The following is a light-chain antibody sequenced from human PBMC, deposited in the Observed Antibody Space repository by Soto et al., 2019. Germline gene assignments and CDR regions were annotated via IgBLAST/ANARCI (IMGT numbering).Light chain of an antibody. CDR2: EVS. Sequence: QSALTQPASVSGSPGQSITISCTGTSSDVGGYNYVSWYQQHPGKAPKLMIYEVSNRPSGVSNRFSGSKSGNTASLTISGLQAEDEADYYCNSYTSSSTQVLGTGTKVTVL. V-gene: IGLV2-14*01. CDR1: SSDVGGYNY. CDR3: NSYTSSSTQV. J-gene: IGLJ1*01.